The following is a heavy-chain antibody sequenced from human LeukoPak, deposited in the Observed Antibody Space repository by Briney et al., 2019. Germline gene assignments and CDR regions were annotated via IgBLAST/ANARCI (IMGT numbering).Heavy chain of an antibody. CDR1: GSTFPGIW. D-gene: IGHD1-26*01. CDR2: INGHGSET. J-gene: IGHJ5*02. CDR3: ARSGAPGTVDA. V-gene: IGHV3-7*01. Sequence: GGSLRLSCVASGSTFPGIWMSWVRQAPGKGLEWVANINGHGSETYYVDSVKGRFTISRDNAKNSLYLQMNSLRLEDTAEYYCARSGAPGTVDAWGQGALVIVSS.